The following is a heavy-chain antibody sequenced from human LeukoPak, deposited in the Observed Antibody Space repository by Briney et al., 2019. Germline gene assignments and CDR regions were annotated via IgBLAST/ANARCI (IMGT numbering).Heavy chain of an antibody. CDR1: GYTFTGYY. CDR3: ARDERYSYGDNHYPDLGF. V-gene: IGHV1-2*02. Sequence: ASVKVSCKAFGYTFTGYYLFWVRQAPGQGLEWMGWINPSSGATKYAQKFQGRVTLTTDTSIRTTYMELSSLRSDDTAVYYCARDERYSYGDNHYPDLGFWGQGTPVTVSS. CDR2: INPSSGAT. D-gene: IGHD4/OR15-4a*01. J-gene: IGHJ4*02.